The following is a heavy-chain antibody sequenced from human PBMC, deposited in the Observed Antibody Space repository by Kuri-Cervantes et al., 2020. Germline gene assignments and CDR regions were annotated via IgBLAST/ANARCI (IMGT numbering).Heavy chain of an antibody. CDR1: GGSISSYY. CDR2: IYYSGST. J-gene: IGHJ4*02. V-gene: IGHV4-59*12. CDR3: ARGAMITFGGVVPPVDY. Sequence: GSLRLSCTVSGGSISSYYWSWIRQPPGKGLEWIGYIYYSGSTNYNPSLKSRVTISVDTSKNQFSLKLSSVTAADTAVYYCARGAMITFGGVVPPVDYWGQGTLVTVSS. D-gene: IGHD3-16*01.